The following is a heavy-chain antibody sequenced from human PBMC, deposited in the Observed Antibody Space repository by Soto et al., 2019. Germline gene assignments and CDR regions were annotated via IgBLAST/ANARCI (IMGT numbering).Heavy chain of an antibody. J-gene: IGHJ5*02. D-gene: IGHD2-2*01. CDR3: AKSHDIVVVPAAFNWFDP. CDR2: ISGSGGST. Sequence: GGSLRLSCAASGFTFSSYAMSWVRQSPGKGLEWVSAISGSGGSTYYADSVKGRFTISRDNSKNTLYLQMNSLRAEDTAVYYCAKSHDIVVVPAAFNWFDPWGQGTLVTSPQ. CDR1: GFTFSSYA. V-gene: IGHV3-23*01.